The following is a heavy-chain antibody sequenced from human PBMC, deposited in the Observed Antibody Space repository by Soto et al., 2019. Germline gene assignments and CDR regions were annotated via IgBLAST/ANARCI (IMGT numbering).Heavy chain of an antibody. V-gene: IGHV3-23*01. CDR3: AKNSGYYYDAFDI. CDR1: GFIFSNNA. Sequence: GGSLRLSCAASGFIFSNNAMSWVRQAPGKGLEWVSAISGSSGSTFYADSVKGRFTISRDSSKNTLYLQMNSLRAEDTALYYCAKNSGYYYDAFDIWGQGTMVTV. D-gene: IGHD3-22*01. J-gene: IGHJ3*02. CDR2: ISGSSGST.